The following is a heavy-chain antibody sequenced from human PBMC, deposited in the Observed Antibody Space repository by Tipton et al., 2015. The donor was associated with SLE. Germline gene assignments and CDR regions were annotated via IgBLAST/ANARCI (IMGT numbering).Heavy chain of an antibody. J-gene: IGHJ4*02. Sequence: TLSLTCTVSDGSIRSTNYYWSWIRQPPGKRLEWVGYINYSGNTNYNPSLKGRVTISVDTSKTHFSLRLNSVTAADTAVYFCARGGLGSDLRGSIYFGSWGQGTLVTVSS. V-gene: IGHV4-61*03. CDR1: DGSIRSTNYY. CDR2: INYSGNT. D-gene: IGHD7-27*01. CDR3: ARGGLGSDLRGSIYFGS.